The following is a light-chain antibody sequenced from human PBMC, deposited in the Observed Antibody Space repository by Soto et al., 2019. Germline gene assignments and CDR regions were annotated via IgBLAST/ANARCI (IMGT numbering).Light chain of an antibody. Sequence: QSVLTQPPSVSAAPGQKVTISCSGSSSNIGNNYVSWYQQLPGTAPKLLIYDNNKRPSGIPDRFSGFKSGTSATLGITGLQTGDEADYYCGTWDSSLNVGVFGGGTKLTVL. J-gene: IGLJ2*01. V-gene: IGLV1-51*01. CDR2: DNN. CDR3: GTWDSSLNVGV. CDR1: SSNIGNNY.